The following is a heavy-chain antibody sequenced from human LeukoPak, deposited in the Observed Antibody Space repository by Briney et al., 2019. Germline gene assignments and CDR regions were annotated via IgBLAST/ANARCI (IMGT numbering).Heavy chain of an antibody. D-gene: IGHD3-10*01. Sequence: GRSLRLSRAASRFTFSTYAMHWVRQAPGKGLEWVAVMSSDGYITYYADSVKGRFTISRDNSKNTLYLQLNSLRAEDTAVYYCARDSTYYYGSGSSGPHYFDYWGQGTLVTVSS. CDR2: MSSDGYIT. J-gene: IGHJ4*02. V-gene: IGHV3-30*01. CDR1: RFTFSTYA. CDR3: ARDSTYYYGSGSSGPHYFDY.